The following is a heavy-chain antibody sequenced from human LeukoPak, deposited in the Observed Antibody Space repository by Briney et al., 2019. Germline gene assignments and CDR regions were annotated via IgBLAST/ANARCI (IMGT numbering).Heavy chain of an antibody. CDR2: IYLDGSKI. D-gene: IGHD3-10*01. Sequence: PGRSLRLSCTTSGFTLSSYTIHWVRQAPGKGLEWVSVIYLDGSKIYYADSVKGRFTLSRDNSKNTLYLQMNSLIAEDTAVYYCVRADSGSVIRGLLHYWGQGALVTVSS. CDR3: VRADSGSVIRGLLHY. J-gene: IGHJ4*02. CDR1: GFTLSSYT. V-gene: IGHV3-33*01.